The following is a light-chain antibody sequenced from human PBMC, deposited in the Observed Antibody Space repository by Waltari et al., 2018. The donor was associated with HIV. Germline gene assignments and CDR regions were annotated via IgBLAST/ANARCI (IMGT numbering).Light chain of an antibody. Sequence: QSVLTQPPSVSGAPGPRVTISCPGSSPTIGAGYEVHWFQQLPGTAPKLPIYGNTNRPSGVPDRFSGSKSGTSASLAITGLQAEDECDYYCQSYDSGLSAYVFGTGTKVTVL. V-gene: IGLV1-40*01. CDR1: SPTIGAGYE. CDR2: GNT. CDR3: QSYDSGLSAYV. J-gene: IGLJ1*01.